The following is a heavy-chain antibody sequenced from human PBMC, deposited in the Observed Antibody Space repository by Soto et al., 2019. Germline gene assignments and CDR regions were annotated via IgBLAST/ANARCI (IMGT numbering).Heavy chain of an antibody. CDR1: GFTFSKAL. CDR2: IKAKTAGETT. D-gene: IGHD1-1*01. V-gene: IGHV3-15*07. J-gene: IGHJ5*02. Sequence: GGSLRLSCAASGFTFSKALMHWVRQAQGKGLEWVGRIKAKTAGETTDYAAPVKGRFSISRDDSKDTLYLQMNSLTTEDTAVYYCTTTDGTTWSWFDPWGQGTLVTVSS. CDR3: TTTDGTTWSWFDP.